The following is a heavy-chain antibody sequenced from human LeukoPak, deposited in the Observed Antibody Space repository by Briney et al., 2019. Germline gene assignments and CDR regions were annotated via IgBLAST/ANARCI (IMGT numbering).Heavy chain of an antibody. V-gene: IGHV4-4*07. J-gene: IGHJ4*02. Sequence: SSETLSLTSTVSGGSITIYYWSWIRQPAGKGLEWIGRIYTSGSTNYNPSLKSRVTMSVDTSKNQFSLKLSSVTAADTAVYYCARVPTSRGVAFDYWGQGTLVTVSS. D-gene: IGHD2-15*01. CDR2: IYTSGST. CDR1: GGSITIYY. CDR3: ARVPTSRGVAFDY.